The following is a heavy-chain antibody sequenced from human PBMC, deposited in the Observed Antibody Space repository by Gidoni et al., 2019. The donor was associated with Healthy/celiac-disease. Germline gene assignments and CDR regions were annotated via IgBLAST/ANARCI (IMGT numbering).Heavy chain of an antibody. CDR3: ARGPYYDSSGYYGDFQH. Sequence: QVQLQQWGAGLLKPSETLSLTCAVYGGSFSGYYWGWIRQPPGKGLEWIGEINHSGSTNYNPSLKSRVTISVDTSKNQFSLKLSSVTAADTAVYYCARGPYYDSSGYYGDFQHWGQGTLVTVSS. J-gene: IGHJ1*01. CDR1: GGSFSGYY. D-gene: IGHD3-22*01. CDR2: INHSGST. V-gene: IGHV4-34*01.